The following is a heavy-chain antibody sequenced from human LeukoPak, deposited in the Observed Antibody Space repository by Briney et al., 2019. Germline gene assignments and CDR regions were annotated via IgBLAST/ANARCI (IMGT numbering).Heavy chain of an antibody. CDR2: IIPIFGTA. Sequence: SVKVSCKASGGTFSSYSISWVRQAPGQGLEWMGRIIPIFGTANYAQKFQGRVTITTDESTSTAYMELSSLRSEDTAVYYCAREQGIVGATRFGYWGQGTLVTVSS. CDR1: GGTFSSYS. D-gene: IGHD1-26*01. CDR3: AREQGIVGATRFGY. V-gene: IGHV1-69*05. J-gene: IGHJ4*02.